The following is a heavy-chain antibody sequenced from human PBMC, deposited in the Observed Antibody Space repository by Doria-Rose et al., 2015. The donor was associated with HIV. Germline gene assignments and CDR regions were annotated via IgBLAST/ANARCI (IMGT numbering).Heavy chain of an antibody. J-gene: IGHJ4*02. V-gene: IGHV4-4*09. CDR3: ARSLRRASSHFDF. CDR1: GSSINNYY. Sequence: QVQLQESGPGLVKPSETLSLTCTVSGSSINNYYWNWIRQPPGMGLEWIGHIHTSANTNYNPPLKRRVAISVNATRSQFPLNLISITAADTAVYYCARSLRRASSHFDFWGQGFLVTVSS. CDR2: IHTSANT.